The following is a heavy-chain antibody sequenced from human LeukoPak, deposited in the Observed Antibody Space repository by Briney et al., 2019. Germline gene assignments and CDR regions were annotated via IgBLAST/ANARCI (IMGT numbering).Heavy chain of an antibody. CDR3: ARDYAVGWFDP. CDR2: IYSGGST. V-gene: IGHV3-53*01. J-gene: IGHJ5*02. CDR1: GFTVSSNY. D-gene: IGHD3-16*01. Sequence: SGGPLRLSCAASGFTVSSNYMSWVRQAPGKGLEWVSVIYSGGSTYYADSVKGRFTISRDNSKNTLYLQMNSLRAEDTAVYYCARDYAVGWFDPWGQGTLVTVSS.